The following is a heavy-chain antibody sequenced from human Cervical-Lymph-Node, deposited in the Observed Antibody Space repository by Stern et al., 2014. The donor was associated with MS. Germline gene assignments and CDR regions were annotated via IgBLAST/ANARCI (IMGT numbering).Heavy chain of an antibody. CDR1: GFSFEDHG. V-gene: IGHV3-9*01. CDR3: AKDMMDYFGSGTFGSFDH. CDR2: ITWNSGTI. J-gene: IGHJ4*02. Sequence: VQLEESGGGVVQPGRSLRLSCEASGFSFEDHGMHWVRQAPGKGLEWVAGITWNSGTIAYADSVKGRFTISRDDAKNSLYLHMNGLRAEDTALYYCAKDMMDYFGSGTFGSFDHWGQGTLVTVSS. D-gene: IGHD3-10*01.